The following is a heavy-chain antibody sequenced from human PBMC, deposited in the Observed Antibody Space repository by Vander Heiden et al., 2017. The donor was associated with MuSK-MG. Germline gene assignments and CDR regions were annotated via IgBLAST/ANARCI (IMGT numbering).Heavy chain of an antibody. D-gene: IGHD2-15*01. V-gene: IGHV3-30*04. CDR2: ISYDGSNK. CDR1: GFPCSSYA. CDR3: ARDLDLYCSGDSCPFDY. J-gene: IGHJ4*02. Sequence: VQLVESGGGVVQRVRSLRPSCAASGFPCSSYARHWVRQAPGKGLEWVAVISYDGSNKDYADAVKGRFTISRDNSKNTLYLQMNSLRAEDTAVYYCARDLDLYCSGDSCPFDYWGQGTLVTVSS.